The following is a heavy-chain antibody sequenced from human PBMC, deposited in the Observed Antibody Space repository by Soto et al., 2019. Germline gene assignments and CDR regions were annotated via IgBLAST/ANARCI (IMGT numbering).Heavy chain of an antibody. CDR2: ISAYNGNT. Sequence: QVQLVQSGAEVKKPGASVKVSCKASGYTFTSYGISWVRQAPGQGLEWMGWISAYNGNTNYAQKLQGRVTMTTDTSTSTGYMELRSLRSDDTAVYYCARDRWNDYVWGSYHIDYWGQGTLVTVSS. V-gene: IGHV1-18*01. J-gene: IGHJ4*02. CDR3: ARDRWNDYVWGSYHIDY. D-gene: IGHD3-16*02. CDR1: GYTFTSYG.